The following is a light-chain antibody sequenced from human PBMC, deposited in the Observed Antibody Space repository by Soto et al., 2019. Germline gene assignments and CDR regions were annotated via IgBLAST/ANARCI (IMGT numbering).Light chain of an antibody. V-gene: IGLV2-8*01. CDR3: SSYAGSTPYV. J-gene: IGLJ1*01. CDR2: DVS. CDR1: SSDVGGYNY. Sequence: GQSVTISCTGTSSDVGGYNYVSWYQQHPGQAPKLMIYDVSKRPSGVPDRFSGSKSGNTASLTVSGLQAEDEADYYCSSYAGSTPYVFGTGTKVTVL.